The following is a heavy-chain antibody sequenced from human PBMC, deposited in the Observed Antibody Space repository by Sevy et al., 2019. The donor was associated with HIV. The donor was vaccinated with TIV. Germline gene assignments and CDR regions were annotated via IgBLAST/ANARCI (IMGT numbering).Heavy chain of an antibody. J-gene: IGHJ4*02. D-gene: IGHD2-8*01. CDR2: ISHDGSNK. CDR1: GFTFSSFG. V-gene: IGHV3-30*18. Sequence: GGSLRLSCAASGFTFSSFGMHWVRQAPGKGLEWVAIISHDGSNKIYADSVKGRFTISRDNSKNTLYLQMDSLRGDDTAVYYCAKQGGYCSNGVCYRAFDYWGQGTLVTVSS. CDR3: AKQGGYCSNGVCYRAFDY.